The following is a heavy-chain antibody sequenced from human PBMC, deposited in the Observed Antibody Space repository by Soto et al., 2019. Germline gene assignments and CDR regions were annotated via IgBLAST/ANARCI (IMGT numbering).Heavy chain of an antibody. CDR2: ISSSSSTI. CDR1: GFTFSSYS. Sequence: EVQLVESGGGLVQPGGSLRLSCAASGFTFSSYSMNWVRQAPGKGLEWVSYISSSSSTIYYADSVKGRFTISRDNAKKSLYLHMNSLRDEDTAVYYCAREGGSRNWFDPCGQGTLGTVAS. D-gene: IGHD1-26*01. J-gene: IGHJ5*02. V-gene: IGHV3-48*02. CDR3: AREGGSRNWFDP.